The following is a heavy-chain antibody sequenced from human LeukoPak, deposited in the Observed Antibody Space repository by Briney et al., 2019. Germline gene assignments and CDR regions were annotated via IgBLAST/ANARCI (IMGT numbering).Heavy chain of an antibody. CDR3: ARALRSGYSYGTKDFDY. CDR1: GYTFTSYA. D-gene: IGHD5-18*01. V-gene: IGHV7-4-1*02. J-gene: IGHJ4*02. Sequence: ASVKVSCKASGYTFTSYAMNWVRQAPGQGLEWMGWINTNTGNPTYAQGFTGRFVFSLDTSVSTAYLQISSLKAEDTAVYYCARALRSGYSYGTKDFDYWGQGTLVTVSP. CDR2: INTNTGNP.